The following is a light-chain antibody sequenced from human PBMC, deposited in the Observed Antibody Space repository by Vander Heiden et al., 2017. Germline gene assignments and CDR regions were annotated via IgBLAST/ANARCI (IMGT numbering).Light chain of an antibody. V-gene: IGKV1-8*01. J-gene: IGKJ4*01. CDR3: QHYYSYPPLT. CDR1: QGISSY. CDR2: AAS. Sequence: AIGITQSPSSPSASTGDRVTITCRASQGISSYLAWYQQKPGKAPKLLIYAASTLHSVVPSRFSGSGSGTYFTLTISCLHSEDFATYYCQHYYSYPPLTFGGGTKVEIK.